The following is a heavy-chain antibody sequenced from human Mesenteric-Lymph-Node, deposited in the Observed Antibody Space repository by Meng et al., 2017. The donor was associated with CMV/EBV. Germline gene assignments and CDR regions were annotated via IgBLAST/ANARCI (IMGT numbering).Heavy chain of an antibody. V-gene: IGHV3-7*01. D-gene: IGHD3-22*01. Sequence: GGSLRLSCGAAGFTFSGYWMSWVRQAPGKGLERVANIDQIGSEIYYADSVRGRFTISRDNAKNSLDLQMNSLRAEDTAVYYCVRDDSSGKYYFDHWGRGTLVTVSS. CDR2: IDQIGSEI. J-gene: IGHJ4*02. CDR1: GFTFSGYW. CDR3: VRDDSSGKYYFDH.